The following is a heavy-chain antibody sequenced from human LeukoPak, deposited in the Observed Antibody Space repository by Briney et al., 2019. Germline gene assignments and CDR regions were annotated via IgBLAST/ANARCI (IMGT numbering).Heavy chain of an antibody. D-gene: IGHD4-17*01. CDR3: ARGMTNPFDY. Sequence: GGSLRLACAASGFTVSTNYMSWVRQAPGKGLEWVSVIYSGGSTYYADSVKGRFTISRHNSENTLYLQMNSLRAEDTAVYYCARGMTNPFDYWGQGTLVTVSS. CDR2: IYSGGST. J-gene: IGHJ4*02. CDR1: GFTVSTNY. V-gene: IGHV3-53*04.